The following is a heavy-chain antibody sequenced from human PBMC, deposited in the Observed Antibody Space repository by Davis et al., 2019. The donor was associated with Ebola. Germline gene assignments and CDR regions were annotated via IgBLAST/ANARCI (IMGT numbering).Heavy chain of an antibody. D-gene: IGHD2-15*01. CDR3: ARQSSARGWYDH. V-gene: IGHV3-21*01. CDR2: IKLGSNYI. J-gene: IGHJ4*02. CDR1: GFTFTSHW. Sequence: PGGSLRLSCAASGFTFTSHWMHWVRQAGAKALAWVASIKLGSNYIYYAKSVEGRFIASRDNDRNSLYLEMNNLGVADTAFYFGARQSSARGWYDHFGQGTLVTVSS.